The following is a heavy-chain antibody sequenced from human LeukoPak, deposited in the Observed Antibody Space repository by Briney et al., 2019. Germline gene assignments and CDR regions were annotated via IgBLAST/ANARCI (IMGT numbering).Heavy chain of an antibody. D-gene: IGHD4-11*01. Sequence: GGSLRLSCAASGFTFSSYAMSWVRQAPGKGLEWVSAISGGGGYTNYADSVKGRFTISRDNSKNTLYLQMNSLRAEDTALYYCAKTTVAAENNWFDPWGQGTLVTVSS. CDR2: ISGGGGYT. V-gene: IGHV3-23*01. CDR1: GFTFSSYA. J-gene: IGHJ5*02. CDR3: AKTTVAAENNWFDP.